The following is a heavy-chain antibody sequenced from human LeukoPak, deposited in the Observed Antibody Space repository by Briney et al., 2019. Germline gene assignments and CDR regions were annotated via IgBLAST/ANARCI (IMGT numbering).Heavy chain of an antibody. CDR3: ARVSGTIQIWPQPFGDGMDV. J-gene: IGHJ6*02. CDR1: GFTFSSYA. CDR2: ISGSGRNT. V-gene: IGHV3-23*01. Sequence: PGGSLRLSCAASGFTFSSYAMSWVRQAPGKGLECVSAISGSGRNTYYADSVKGRFTISRDNSKNTLYLQMNSQRAEDTAVYYCARVSGTIQIWPQPFGDGMDVWGQGTTVTVSS. D-gene: IGHD5-18*01.